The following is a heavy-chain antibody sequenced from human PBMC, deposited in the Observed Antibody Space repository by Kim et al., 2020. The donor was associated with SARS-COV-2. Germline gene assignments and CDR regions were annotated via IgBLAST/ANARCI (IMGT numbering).Heavy chain of an antibody. CDR3: ARDFLWFGESPILAEYFQH. V-gene: IGHV4-4*07. CDR2: IYTSGST. D-gene: IGHD3-10*01. J-gene: IGHJ1*01. CDR1: GGSISSYY. Sequence: SETLSLTCTVSGGSISSYYWSWIRQPAGKGLEWIGRIYTSGSTNYNPSLKSRVTMSVDTSKNQFSLKLSSVTAADTAVYYCARDFLWFGESPILAEYFQHWGQGTLVTVSS.